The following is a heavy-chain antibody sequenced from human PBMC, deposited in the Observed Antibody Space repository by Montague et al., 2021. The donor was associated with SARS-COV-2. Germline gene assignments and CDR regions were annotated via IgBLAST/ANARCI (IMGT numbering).Heavy chain of an antibody. CDR1: GDSVSSKSVA. Sequence: CAISGDSVSSKSVAWNWIRQSPSRGLEWLGRTYYRSKRDSDYAEXVKRRLVITPDTSKNQVSLQLNSVIPEDTAVYFCASSGITLTGLDAFDIWGQGTMVTVSS. V-gene: IGHV6-1*01. CDR3: ASSGITLTGLDAFDI. CDR2: TYYRSKRDS. J-gene: IGHJ3*02. D-gene: IGHD3-9*01.